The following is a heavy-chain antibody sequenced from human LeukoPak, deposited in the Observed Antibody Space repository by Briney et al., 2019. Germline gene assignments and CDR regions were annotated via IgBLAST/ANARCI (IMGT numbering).Heavy chain of an antibody. CDR3: ARGPYASGSYFSGGYYYYMDV. V-gene: IGHV3-53*01. CDR1: GFTFSSNS. Sequence: GGSLRLSCTVSGFTFSSNSWRGVRQARGKGLEGASFIYRGGNTHYSHSVQARFTISRDNSKNTLYLHMHSLRAEDTAVYYCARGPYASGSYFSGGYYYYMDVWGKGTTVTISS. CDR2: IYRGGNT. D-gene: IGHD3-10*01. J-gene: IGHJ6*03.